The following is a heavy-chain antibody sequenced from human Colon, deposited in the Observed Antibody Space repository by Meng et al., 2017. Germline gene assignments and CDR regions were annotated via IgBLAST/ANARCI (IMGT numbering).Heavy chain of an antibody. Sequence: QLHLQESGPGLVKPSGTQSLTCAVSGGSISSTNWWSWIRQPPGKGLEWIGEISQSGSSNYNPSLKSRVTMSLDKSKNHFFLNLSSVSAADTAVYYCAREDGSIGFTPAGQWGQGTLVTVSS. V-gene: IGHV4-4*02. D-gene: IGHD1-26*01. J-gene: IGHJ1*01. CDR3: AREDGSIGFTPAGQ. CDR1: GGSISSTNW. CDR2: ISQSGSS.